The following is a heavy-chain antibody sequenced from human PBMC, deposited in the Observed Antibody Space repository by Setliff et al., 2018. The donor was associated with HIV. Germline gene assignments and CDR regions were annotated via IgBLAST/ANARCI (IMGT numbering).Heavy chain of an antibody. V-gene: IGHV1-46*01. D-gene: IGHD3-22*01. CDR2: INPAGNPT. CDR3: ARAGHYDSSGTPWENAFDI. CDR1: GYTFTSDY. J-gene: IGHJ3*02. Sequence: ASVKVSCKASGYTFTSDYIHWVRQAPGQGLEWMGIINPAGNPTSYAQKFQDRVTMTTDTATSTAYMELRSLGSDDTAVYYCARAGHYDSSGTPWENAFDIWGQGTMVTVSS.